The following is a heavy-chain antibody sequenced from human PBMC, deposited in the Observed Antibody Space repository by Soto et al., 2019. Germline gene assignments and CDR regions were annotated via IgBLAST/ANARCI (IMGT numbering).Heavy chain of an antibody. CDR3: SREGEMPYYYYGLDV. D-gene: IGHD3-16*01. Sequence: ASVKVSCKASGYTFTTYGISWVRQAPGQGLEWMGWISGYNGHTKYAQKFQGRVTMTTDTSTSTVYMDLRSLRSDDTAVYYCSREGEMPYYYYGLDVWG. V-gene: IGHV1-18*01. CDR1: GYTFTTYG. CDR2: ISGYNGHT. J-gene: IGHJ6*02.